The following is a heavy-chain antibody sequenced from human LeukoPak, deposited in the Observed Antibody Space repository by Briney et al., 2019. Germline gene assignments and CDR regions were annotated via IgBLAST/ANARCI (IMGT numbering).Heavy chain of an antibody. D-gene: IGHD5-12*01. CDR3: ARIPKVDRCMGRYSDY. CDR1: GYSFSSYW. CDR2: IYPGDSDT. Sequence: GESLQISCHCSGYSFSSYWIGLVRPMPREGVEWMGIIYPGDSDTRYSPYGQGQVIISPDKSISTAYQQRSSLKASDTAKYYSARIPKVDRCMGRYSDYWGQGTLVTVSS. V-gene: IGHV5-51*01. J-gene: IGHJ4*02.